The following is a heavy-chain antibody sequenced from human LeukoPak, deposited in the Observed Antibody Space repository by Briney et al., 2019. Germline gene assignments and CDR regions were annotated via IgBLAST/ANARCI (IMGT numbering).Heavy chain of an antibody. CDR2: MNPNSGNT. V-gene: IGHV1-8*03. Sequence: ASVKVSCKASGYTYTSYDINWVRQAAGQGLEWMGWMNPNSGNTGYAQKFQGRVTITRNTSISTAYMELSSLRSEDTAVYYCARHSSSWYDYWGQGTLVTVSS. J-gene: IGHJ4*02. D-gene: IGHD6-13*01. CDR3: ARHSSSWYDY. CDR1: GYTYTSYD.